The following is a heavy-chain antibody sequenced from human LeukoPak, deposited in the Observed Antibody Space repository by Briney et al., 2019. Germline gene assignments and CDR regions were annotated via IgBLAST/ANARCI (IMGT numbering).Heavy chain of an antibody. J-gene: IGHJ4*02. V-gene: IGHV3-23*01. CDR2: IIGSSGTT. CDR3: AKGAYDYIEIAYFDY. D-gene: IGHD5-12*01. Sequence: GGSLRLSCVASGFSFNNYAMNWVRQAPGKGLEWISLIIGSSGTTFYADSVKGRFTISRDKSKSTLYLQMNSLRAEDTAVYYCAKGAYDYIEIAYFDYWGQGSLVTVSS. CDR1: GFSFNNYA.